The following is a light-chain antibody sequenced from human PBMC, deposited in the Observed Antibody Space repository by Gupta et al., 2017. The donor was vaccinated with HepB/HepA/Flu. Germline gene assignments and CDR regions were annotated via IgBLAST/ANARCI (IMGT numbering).Light chain of an antibody. J-gene: IGKJ5*01. CDR2: AAS. V-gene: IGKV1-39*01. CDR1: QSISSY. Sequence: DIQMTQSPSSLSASVGDRVTITCRASQSISSYLNWYQQKPGKAPKLLIYAASRVQSGVPSRFSGSGSGTDFTLTISRLQPEDFATYYCQHRDSTPITFGQGTQVEIK. CDR3: QHRDSTPIT.